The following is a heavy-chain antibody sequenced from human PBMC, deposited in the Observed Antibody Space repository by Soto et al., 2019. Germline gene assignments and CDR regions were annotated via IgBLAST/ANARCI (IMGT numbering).Heavy chain of an antibody. CDR1: GYTFTGYY. CDR3: ARDRRVAAAGGGMDV. CDR2: INPNSGGT. Sequence: QVQLVQSGAEVKKPGASVKVSCKASGYTFTGYYMHWVRQAPGQGLEWMGWINPNSGGTNYAQKFQGRVTMTRDTSLSTAYMELSRLRSDDTAVYYCARDRRVAAAGGGMDVWGQGTTVTVSS. D-gene: IGHD6-13*01. J-gene: IGHJ6*02. V-gene: IGHV1-2*02.